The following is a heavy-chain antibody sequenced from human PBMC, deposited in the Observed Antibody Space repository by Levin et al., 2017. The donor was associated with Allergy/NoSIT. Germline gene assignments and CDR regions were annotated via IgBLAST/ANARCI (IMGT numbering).Heavy chain of an antibody. CDR1: GFTFSSYA. CDR2: ISGSGGNT. V-gene: IGHV3-64*01. D-gene: IGHD4-17*01. Sequence: GGSLRLSYAASGFTFSSYAMHWVRQAPGKGLEYVSAISGSGGNTYYANSVKGRFTISRDNSKNTLYLQMGSLRAEDMAVYYCARRFGDYSGFDYWGQGTLVTVSS. CDR3: ARRFGDYSGFDY. J-gene: IGHJ4*02.